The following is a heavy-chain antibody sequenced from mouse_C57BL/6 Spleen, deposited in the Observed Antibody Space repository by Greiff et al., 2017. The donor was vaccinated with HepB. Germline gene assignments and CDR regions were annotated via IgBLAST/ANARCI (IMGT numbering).Heavy chain of an antibody. D-gene: IGHD3-2*02. Sequence: VQLQQSGAELVRPGTSVKVSCKASGYAFTNYLIEWVKQRPGQGLEWIGVINPGSGGTNYNEKFKGKATLTADKSSSTAYMQLSSLTSEDSAVYFCARQDSSGYGFAYWGQGTLVTVSA. CDR2: INPGSGGT. CDR1: GYAFTNYL. J-gene: IGHJ3*01. CDR3: ARQDSSGYGFAY. V-gene: IGHV1-54*01.